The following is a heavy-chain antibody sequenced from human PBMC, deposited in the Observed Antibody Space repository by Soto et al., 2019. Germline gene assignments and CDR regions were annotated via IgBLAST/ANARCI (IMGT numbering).Heavy chain of an antibody. J-gene: IGHJ3*02. Sequence: ASVNVSCKPSGYTFTAYYIHWPRQAPGQGLECMGGVNPHGGATFFAQKFLGSVTLTTDTSINTAYMELTSLTSDDTALYYCARPPNPWEPYSFHIWGHGTLVTVSS. V-gene: IGHV1-2*04. CDR2: VNPHGGAT. D-gene: IGHD1-26*01. CDR1: GYTFTAYY. CDR3: ARPPNPWEPYSFHI.